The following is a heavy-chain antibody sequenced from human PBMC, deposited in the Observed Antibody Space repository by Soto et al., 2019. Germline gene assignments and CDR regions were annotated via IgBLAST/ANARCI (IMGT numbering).Heavy chain of an antibody. J-gene: IGHJ4*02. CDR1: GVTLKNSA. CDR3: GRGGSWEKVDS. V-gene: IGHV1-69*13. Sequence: GASVKVSCKASGVTLKNSALSWVRQAPGQGLEWMGGIIPVFGPALYAQKFQGRVTITADESTNTAFLDVSSLRSEDTAVYYCGRGGSWEKVDSWGPGTLVTVYS. CDR2: IIPVFGPA. D-gene: IGHD6-13*01.